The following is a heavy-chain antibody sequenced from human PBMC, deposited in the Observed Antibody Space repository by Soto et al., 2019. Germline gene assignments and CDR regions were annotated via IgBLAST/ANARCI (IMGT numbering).Heavy chain of an antibody. J-gene: IGHJ3*02. CDR3: ARGWGGIDI. CDR2: ISYDGSNK. CDR1: GFTFSSYA. Sequence: QVQLVESGGGVVQPGRSLRLSCAASGFTFSSYAMHWVRQAPGKGLEWVAVISYDGSNKYYADSVKGRFTISRDNSKNTLYLQMNSLRAGETAVYYCARGWGGIDIWGQGTMVTVSS. V-gene: IGHV3-30-3*01. D-gene: IGHD1-1*01.